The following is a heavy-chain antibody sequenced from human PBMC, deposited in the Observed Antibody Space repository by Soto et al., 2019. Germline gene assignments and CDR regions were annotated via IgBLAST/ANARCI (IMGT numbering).Heavy chain of an antibody. CDR2: INHSGST. J-gene: IGHJ5*01. Sequence: SETLSLTYAVYGGSFSDFYWTWIRQLPGKGLEWIGEINHSGSTYYNPSLKSRIAISLDTSKNQFSLRLTSVTAADTAIYYCARDFSPPLSGGWENWFDSWGQGTLVTVSS. D-gene: IGHD2-15*01. CDR3: ARDFSPPLSGGWENWFDS. CDR1: GGSFSDFY. V-gene: IGHV4-34*09.